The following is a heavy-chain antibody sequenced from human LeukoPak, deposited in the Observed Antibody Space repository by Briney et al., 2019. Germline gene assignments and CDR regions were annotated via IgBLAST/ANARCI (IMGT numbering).Heavy chain of an antibody. CDR2: IIPIFGTA. D-gene: IGHD3-3*01. CDR3: ARDRGTITILGVATPYYYMDV. J-gene: IGHJ6*03. Sequence: ASVKVSCKASGGTFSSYAISWVRQAPGQGLEWMGGIIPIFGTANYAQKFQGRVTITTDESTSTAYMELSSLRSEDTAVYYCARDRGTITILGVATPYYYMDVWGKGTTVTVSS. V-gene: IGHV1-69*05. CDR1: GGTFSSYA.